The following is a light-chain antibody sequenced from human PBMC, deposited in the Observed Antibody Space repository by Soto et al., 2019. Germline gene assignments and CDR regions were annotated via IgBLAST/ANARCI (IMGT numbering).Light chain of an antibody. CDR2: KAS. Sequence: DIQMTQSPSTLSASVGDRVTITCRASQSISSWLAWYQQKPGKAPKLLIYKASSLESGVPSRFSASGSGTEFTLTLSSLQPDDFATYFCQQYNSYSRTFGQGTKV. V-gene: IGKV1-5*03. CDR3: QQYNSYSRT. CDR1: QSISSW. J-gene: IGKJ1*01.